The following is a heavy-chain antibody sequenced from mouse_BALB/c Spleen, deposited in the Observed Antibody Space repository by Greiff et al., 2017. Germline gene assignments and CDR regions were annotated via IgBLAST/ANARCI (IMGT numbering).Heavy chain of an antibody. CDR1: GFTFSSYG. CDR3: ARETGRDFRYFDV. J-gene: IGHJ1*01. D-gene: IGHD4-1*01. V-gene: IGHV5-6*01. CDR2: ISSGGSYT. Sequence: EVMLVESGGDLVKPGGSLKLSCAASGFTFSSYGMSWVRQTPDKRLEWVATISSGGSYTYYPDSVKGRFTISRDNAKNTLYLQMSSLKSEDTAMYYCARETGRDFRYFDVWGAGTTVTVSS.